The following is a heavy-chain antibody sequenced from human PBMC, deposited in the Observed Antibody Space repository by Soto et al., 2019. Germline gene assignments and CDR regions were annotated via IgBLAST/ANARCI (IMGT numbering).Heavy chain of an antibody. CDR3: ASGVVVPAAELWFDP. V-gene: IGHV2-5*02. CDR2: IYWDDDK. D-gene: IGHD2-2*01. Sequence: SGPTLVNPTQTLTLTCTFSGFSLSTSGVGVGWIRQPPGKALEWLALIYWDDDKRYSPSLKSRLTITKDTSKNQVVLTMTNMDPVDTATYYCASGVVVPAAELWFDPWGQGTLVTVSS. CDR1: GFSLSTSGVG. J-gene: IGHJ5*02.